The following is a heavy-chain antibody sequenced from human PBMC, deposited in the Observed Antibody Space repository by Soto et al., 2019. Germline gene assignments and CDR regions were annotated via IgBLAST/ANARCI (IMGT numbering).Heavy chain of an antibody. D-gene: IGHD7-27*01. V-gene: IGHV3-33*01. CDR2: IWYDGITT. J-gene: IGHJ3*02. CDR3: ARDLGRPSRIPTDAFNI. Sequence: QVQLVESGGGVVQPGRSLRLSCAVSGFTFSSCGMHWVRQAPGKGLEWVAVIWYDGITTYYADSVEGRFTISRDNFKNTRYLQMNRLRAEGTAVYYCARDLGRPSRIPTDAFNIWGQGTMVTVSS. CDR1: GFTFSSCG.